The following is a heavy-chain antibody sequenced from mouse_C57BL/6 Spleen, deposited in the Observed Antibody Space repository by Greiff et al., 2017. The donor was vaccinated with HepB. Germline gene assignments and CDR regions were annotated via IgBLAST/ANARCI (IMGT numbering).Heavy chain of an antibody. CDR2: ISSGGDYI. Sequence: EVKLMESGEGLVKPGGSLKLSCAASGFTFSSYAMSWVRQTPEKRLEWVAYISSGGDYIYYADTVKGRFTISRDNARNTLYLQMSSLKSEDTAMYYCTRDSSGYVRFDYWGQGTTLTVSS. CDR1: GFTFSSYA. V-gene: IGHV5-9-1*02. J-gene: IGHJ2*01. CDR3: TRDSSGYVRFDY. D-gene: IGHD3-2*02.